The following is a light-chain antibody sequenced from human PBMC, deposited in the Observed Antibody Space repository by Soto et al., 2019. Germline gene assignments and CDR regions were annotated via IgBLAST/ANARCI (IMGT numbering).Light chain of an antibody. CDR1: SSDVGAYDY. CDR3: SSFAGSNNFPYV. CDR2: GIN. J-gene: IGLJ1*01. Sequence: QSALTQPPSASGSPGQSVTISCTGTSSDVGAYDYVSWYQQLPGKAPKLMIYGINKRPSGVADRFSGSKSGNTASLTVSGLQAEDEADYYCSSFAGSNNFPYVFGTGTKVTVL. V-gene: IGLV2-8*01.